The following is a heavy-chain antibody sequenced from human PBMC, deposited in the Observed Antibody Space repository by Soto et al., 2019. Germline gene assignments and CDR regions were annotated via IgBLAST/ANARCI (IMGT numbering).Heavy chain of an antibody. V-gene: IGHV3-30*18. CDR1: GFTFSSYG. Sequence: GGSLRLSCAASGFTFSSYGMHWVRQAPGKGLEWVAVISYDGSNKYYADSVKGRFTISRDNSKNTLYLQMNSLRAEDTAVYYCAKARAYLDAFDIWGQGTMVTVSS. CDR2: ISYDGSNK. CDR3: AKARAYLDAFDI. J-gene: IGHJ3*02. D-gene: IGHD2-2*01.